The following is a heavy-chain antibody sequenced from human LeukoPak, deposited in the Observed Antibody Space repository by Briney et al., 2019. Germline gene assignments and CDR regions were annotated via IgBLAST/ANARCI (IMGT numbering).Heavy chain of an antibody. CDR2: IHPGGST. CDR1: GGSLRADF. Sequence: SETLSLTCAVYGGSLRADFWSWIRQPPGKGLEWIGDIHPGGSTKYNPSLESRVTISVDTSKNQFSLKLSSVTAADTAVYYCARVDRSSGGYYYYMDVWGKGTTVTVSS. CDR3: ARVDRSSGGYYYYMDV. V-gene: IGHV4-34*01. J-gene: IGHJ6*03. D-gene: IGHD6-6*01.